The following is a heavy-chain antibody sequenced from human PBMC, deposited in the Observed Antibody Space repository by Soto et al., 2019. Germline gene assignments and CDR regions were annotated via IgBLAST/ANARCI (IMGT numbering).Heavy chain of an antibody. CDR2: INHSGST. CDR1: GGSFSGYY. CDR3: ARDRGCSGGSCYYAFDI. J-gene: IGHJ3*02. V-gene: IGHV4-34*01. D-gene: IGHD2-15*01. Sequence: ASETLSLTCAVYGGSFSGYYWSWIRQPPGKGLEWIGEINHSGSTNYNPSLKSRVTISVDTSKNSLYLQMNSLRAEDTAVYYCARDRGCSGGSCYYAFDIWGQGTMVTVSS.